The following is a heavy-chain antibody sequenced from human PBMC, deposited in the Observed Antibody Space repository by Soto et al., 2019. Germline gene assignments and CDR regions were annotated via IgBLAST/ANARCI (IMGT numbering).Heavy chain of an antibody. Sequence: GASVKVSCKASGYTFTSYYMHWVRQAPGQGLEWMGIINPSGGSTSYAQKLQGRVTMTRDTSTSTVYMELSSLRSEDTAVYYCARDPPLGYCSGGSCYPAPKDYYYSYGMEVWGQGTTVTVSS. V-gene: IGHV1-46*01. CDR3: ARDPPLGYCSGGSCYPAPKDYYYSYGMEV. CDR2: INPSGGST. CDR1: GYTFTSYY. J-gene: IGHJ6*02. D-gene: IGHD2-15*01.